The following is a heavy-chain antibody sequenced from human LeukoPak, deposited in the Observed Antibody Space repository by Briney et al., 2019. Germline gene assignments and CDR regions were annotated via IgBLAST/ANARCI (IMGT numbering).Heavy chain of an antibody. V-gene: IGHV3-48*01. J-gene: IGHJ6*03. CDR3: ARDRPVLYYYYYYMDV. D-gene: IGHD5/OR15-5a*01. CDR2: ISSSSSTI. Sequence: GGSLRLSCAASGLTFSKYSMTWVRQAPGKGLEWVSYISSSSSTIYYADSVKGRFTISRDNAKNSLYLQMNSLRAEDTAVYYCARDRPVLYYYYYYMDVWGKGTTVTVSS. CDR1: GLTFSKYS.